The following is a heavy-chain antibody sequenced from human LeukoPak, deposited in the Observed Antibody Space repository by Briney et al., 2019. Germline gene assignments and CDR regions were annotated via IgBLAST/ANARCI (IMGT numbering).Heavy chain of an antibody. Sequence: PSETLSLTCAVSGYSISSGYYWGWIRQPPGKGLECIGSLYHSGSTYYNPSLKSRVTMSVDTSKNQFSLKLSSVTAADTAVYYCARGYCSSTSCYYPWGQGTLVTVSS. V-gene: IGHV4-38-2*01. CDR2: LYHSGST. J-gene: IGHJ5*02. CDR3: ARGYCSSTSCYYP. D-gene: IGHD2-2*01. CDR1: GYSISSGYY.